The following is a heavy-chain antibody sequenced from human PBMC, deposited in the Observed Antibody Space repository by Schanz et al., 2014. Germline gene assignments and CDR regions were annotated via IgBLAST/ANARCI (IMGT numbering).Heavy chain of an antibody. CDR2: IKEDGSQK. Sequence: VQLVESGGGVVQPGGSLTLSCAASGFTFSSYSMNWVRQAPGKGLEWVATIKEDGSQKYYLDSVKGRFTISRDNARNSLYLQMTSLRAEDTALYYCTRDRAYHSFDYWGQGTLVTVSS. D-gene: IGHD1-26*01. J-gene: IGHJ4*02. V-gene: IGHV3-7*01. CDR3: TRDRAYHSFDY. CDR1: GFTFSSYS.